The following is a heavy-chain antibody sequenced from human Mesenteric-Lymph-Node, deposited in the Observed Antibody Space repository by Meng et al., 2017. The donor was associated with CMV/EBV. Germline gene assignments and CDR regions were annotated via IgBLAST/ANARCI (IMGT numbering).Heavy chain of an antibody. CDR1: GYTFTSYD. V-gene: IGHV1-8*01. D-gene: IGHD6-6*01. CDR2: MNPNSGNT. J-gene: IGHJ5*02. Sequence: ASVKVSCKASGYTFTSYDINWVRQATGQGLEWMGWMNPNSGNTGDAQKFQGRVTMTRNTSISTAYMELSSLRSEDTAVYYCARVVKQLVRRSPNWFDPWGQGTLVTVSS. CDR3: ARVVKQLVRRSPNWFDP.